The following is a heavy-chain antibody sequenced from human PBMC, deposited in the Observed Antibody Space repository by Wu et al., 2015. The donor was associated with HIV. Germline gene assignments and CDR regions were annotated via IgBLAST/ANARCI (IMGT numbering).Heavy chain of an antibody. CDR2: LNPSANKI. J-gene: IGHJ3*02. Sequence: QVQLVQSGAEVKKPGSSVKVSCRASGGTFRNHVLSWVRQAPGQGLEWMGVLNPSANKISYAQTFQGRVTMTSDKSTTTVYMELDSLRSDDTAVYYCATRIGGTMEAFNIWGQGTLVTVSS. CDR1: GGTFRNHV. CDR3: ATRIGGTMEAFNI. D-gene: IGHD2/OR15-2a*01. V-gene: IGHV1-46*03.